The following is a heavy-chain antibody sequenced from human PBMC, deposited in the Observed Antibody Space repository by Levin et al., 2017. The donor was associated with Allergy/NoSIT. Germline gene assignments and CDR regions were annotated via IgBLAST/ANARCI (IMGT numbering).Heavy chain of an antibody. V-gene: IGHV4-59*01. Sequence: PSETLSLTCTVSGGSISNYYWNWIRQPPGKGLEWIGYIYYTGSANYNPSLKSRVTISVDTSKNQFSLKVSSVTAADTAVYYCARGRDGYTQSDYWGQGTLVAVSS. CDR2: IYYTGSA. CDR3: ARGRDGYTQSDY. D-gene: IGHD5-24*01. CDR1: GGSISNYY. J-gene: IGHJ4*02.